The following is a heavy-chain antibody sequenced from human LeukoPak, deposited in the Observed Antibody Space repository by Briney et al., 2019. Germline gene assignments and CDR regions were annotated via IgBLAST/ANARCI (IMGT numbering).Heavy chain of an antibody. CDR2: ISSSSSYI. CDR3: ATNIAAAALYNWFDP. V-gene: IGHV3-21*01. D-gene: IGHD6-13*01. CDR1: GFTFSSYS. J-gene: IGHJ5*02. Sequence: PGGSLRLSCAASGFTFSSYSMNWVRQAPGKGLEWVSSISSSSSYIYYADSVKGRFTISRDNAKNSLYLQMNSLRAEDTAVYYCATNIAAAALYNWFDPWGQGTLVTVSS.